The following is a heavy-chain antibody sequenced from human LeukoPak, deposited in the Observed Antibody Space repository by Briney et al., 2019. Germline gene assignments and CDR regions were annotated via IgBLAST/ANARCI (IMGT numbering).Heavy chain of an antibody. CDR2: IYYSGST. J-gene: IGHJ3*02. V-gene: IGHV4-59*01. CDR3: ARDLHEYYYDSSGYSAFDI. Sequence: PSETLSLTCTVSGGSISSYYWSWIRQPPGKGLEWIGYIYYSGSTNYNPSLKSRVTIPVDTSKNQFSLKLSSVTAADTAVYYCARDLHEYYYDSSGYSAFDIWGQGTMVTVSS. CDR1: GGSISSYY. D-gene: IGHD3-22*01.